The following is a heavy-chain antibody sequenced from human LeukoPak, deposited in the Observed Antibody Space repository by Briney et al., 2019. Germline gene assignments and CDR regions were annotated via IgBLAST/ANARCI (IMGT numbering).Heavy chain of an antibody. V-gene: IGHV4-61*02. Sequence: SQTLSLTCTVSGGSISSGSYYWSWIRQPAGKGLEWIGRIYASGSTNYNPSLKSRVTISVGTSKNQFSLKLSSVTAADTAVYYCARDPGAAADYYYYYYMDVWGKGTTVTVSS. CDR3: ARDPGAAADYYYYYYMDV. J-gene: IGHJ6*03. D-gene: IGHD6-13*01. CDR1: GGSISSGSYY. CDR2: IYASGST.